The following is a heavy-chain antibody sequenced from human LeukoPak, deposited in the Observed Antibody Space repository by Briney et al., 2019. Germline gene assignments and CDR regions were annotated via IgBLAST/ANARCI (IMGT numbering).Heavy chain of an antibody. CDR3: ARTEYSSGWSDFDY. D-gene: IGHD6-19*01. J-gene: IGHJ4*02. CDR2: IKQDGSEK. Sequence: GGSLRLSCAASGFTFSSYWMSWVRQAPGKGLEWVANIKQDGSEKCYVDSVKGRFTISRDNAKNSLYLQMNSLRAEDTAVYYCARTEYSSGWSDFDYWGQGTLVTVSS. V-gene: IGHV3-7*01. CDR1: GFTFSSYW.